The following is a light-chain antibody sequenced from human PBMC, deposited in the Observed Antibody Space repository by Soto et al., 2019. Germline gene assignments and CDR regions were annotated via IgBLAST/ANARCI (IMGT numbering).Light chain of an antibody. CDR2: DAS. V-gene: IGKV1-33*01. CDR3: QQYENLPT. Sequence: DIQMTRSPSTLSGSVGDRVTITCQASQNINNYLNWYQQKPGRAPKLLIYDASNLEAGVPSRFRGSGSGTDFTFTISRLQPEDIATYYCQQYENLPTFGQGTRLEIK. CDR1: QNINNY. J-gene: IGKJ5*01.